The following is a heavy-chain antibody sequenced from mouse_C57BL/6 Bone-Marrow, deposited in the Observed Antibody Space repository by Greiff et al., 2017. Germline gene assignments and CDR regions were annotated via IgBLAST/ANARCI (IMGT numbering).Heavy chain of an antibody. D-gene: IGHD1-1*01. CDR3: ARRDYGSSFAY. J-gene: IGHJ3*01. CDR2: IYPRSGNT. Sequence: VKLMESGAELARPGASVKLSCKASGYTFTSYGISWVKQRTGQGLEWIGEIYPRSGNTYYNEKFKGKATLTADKSSSTAYMELRSLTSEDSAVYFCARRDYGSSFAYWGQETLVTVSA. V-gene: IGHV1-81*01. CDR1: GYTFTSYG.